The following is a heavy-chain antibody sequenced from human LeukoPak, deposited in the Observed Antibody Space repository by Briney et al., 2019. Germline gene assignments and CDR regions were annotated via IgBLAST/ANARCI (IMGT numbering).Heavy chain of an antibody. V-gene: IGHV4-4*02. Sequence: SETLSLTCAVYGGSGGSISSSNWCHWVRQPPGKGLEWIGEIYHSGSTNYNPSLKSRVTISVDKSKNQFSLKLNSVTAADTAVYYCARLNSSWRTNFDYWGQGALVTVSS. J-gene: IGHJ4*02. CDR1: GGSISSSNW. CDR3: ARLNSSWRTNFDY. CDR2: IYHSGST. D-gene: IGHD6-13*01.